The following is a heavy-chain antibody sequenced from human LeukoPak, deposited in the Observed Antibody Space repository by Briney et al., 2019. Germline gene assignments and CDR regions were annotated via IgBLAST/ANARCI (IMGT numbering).Heavy chain of an antibody. CDR3: ARGIGGGRYSSPFDY. V-gene: IGHV4-61*02. CDR1: GGSISSGSYY. J-gene: IGHJ4*02. Sequence: SETLSLTCTVSGGSISSGSYYWSWIRQPAGKGLEWIGRMYTSGSTNYNPSLKSRVTISVDTSKNQFSLKLSSVTAADTAVYYCARGIGGGRYSSPFDYWGQGNLVTVSS. D-gene: IGHD6-19*01. CDR2: MYTSGST.